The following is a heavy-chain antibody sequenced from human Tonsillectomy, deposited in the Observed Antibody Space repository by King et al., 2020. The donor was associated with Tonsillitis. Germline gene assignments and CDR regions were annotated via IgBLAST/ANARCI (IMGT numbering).Heavy chain of an antibody. Sequence: VQLVQSGGGLVQPGRSLRLSCASSGFAFRSYGMHWVRQAPGKGLEWVAVISYDATRENYADSVKGRFTISRDNSKNTLYLQMNSLRAEDTAVYYCARERLYSSDWGIDYWGQGSLVTVSS. J-gene: IGHJ4*02. CDR3: ARERLYSSDWGIDY. CDR2: ISYDATRE. D-gene: IGHD6-19*01. CDR1: GFAFRSYG. V-gene: IGHV3-33*05.